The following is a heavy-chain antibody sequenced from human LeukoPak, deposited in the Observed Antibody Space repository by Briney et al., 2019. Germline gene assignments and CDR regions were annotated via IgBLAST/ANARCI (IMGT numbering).Heavy chain of an antibody. CDR1: GGSIRNAGYY. V-gene: IGHV4-61*02. CDR2: IWTSGGT. CDR3: ARHTHGIAVAPVDY. Sequence: SETLSLTCTVSGGSIRNAGYYWNWIRQPAGKTLEWIGRIWTSGGTLYNPSLKSRVTISVDTSKNQFSLKLSSVTAADTAVYYCARHTHGIAVAPVDYWGQGTLVTVSS. J-gene: IGHJ4*02. D-gene: IGHD6-19*01.